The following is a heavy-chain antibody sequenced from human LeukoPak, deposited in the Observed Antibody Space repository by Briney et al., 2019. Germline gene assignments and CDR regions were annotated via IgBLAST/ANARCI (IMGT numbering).Heavy chain of an antibody. CDR2: ISSSSTI. J-gene: IGHJ3*02. V-gene: IGHV3-48*01. D-gene: IGHD3-10*01. CDR3: ARDSGYYGSGSRDAFDI. CDR1: GFTFSSYS. Sequence: GGSLRLSCAASGFTFSSYSMNWVRQAPGKGLERVSYISSSSTIYYADSVKGRFTISRDNAKNSLYLQMNSLRAEDTAVYYCARDSGYYGSGSRDAFDIWGQGTMVTVSS.